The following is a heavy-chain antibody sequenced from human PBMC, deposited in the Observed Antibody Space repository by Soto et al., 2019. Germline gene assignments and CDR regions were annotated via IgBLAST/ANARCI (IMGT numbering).Heavy chain of an antibody. CDR2: IWNDGNGY. CDR1: GFNFNNYG. Sequence: QAQLVESGGGVVQPGRSLRLSCAAAGFNFNNYGMHWVRQAPGKGLEWVAVIWNDGNGYYYANSVKGRFTISRDNSKNTLFLQMSSLRADDAAVYYCASRQISPPTRGAASARGGRDVWGQGTTVTVSS. V-gene: IGHV3-33*01. CDR3: ASRQISPPTRGAASARGGRDV. D-gene: IGHD6-13*01. J-gene: IGHJ6*02.